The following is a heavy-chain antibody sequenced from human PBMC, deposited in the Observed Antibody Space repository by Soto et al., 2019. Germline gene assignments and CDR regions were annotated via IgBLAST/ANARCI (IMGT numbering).Heavy chain of an antibody. CDR1: GYSFALYW. Sequence: EVQLVQSGAEVKKPGESLKISCKGSGYSFALYWIGWVRQMPGKDLEWMGIIYPSDSDVRYSPSFQGQVTMSADKSISTFYLQWNSLKASDTAMYYCARLIADWYFDLWGRGTLVTVSS. V-gene: IGHV5-51*01. D-gene: IGHD3-16*01. J-gene: IGHJ2*01. CDR2: IYPSDSDV. CDR3: ARLIADWYFDL.